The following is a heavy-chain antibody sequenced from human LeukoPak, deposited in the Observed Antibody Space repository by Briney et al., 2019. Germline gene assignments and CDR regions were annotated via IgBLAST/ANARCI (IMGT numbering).Heavy chain of an antibody. CDR2: IYTSGST. CDR1: GSISGDY. Sequence: SEALSLTCTVSGSISGDYWSWIRQPPGKGLDWIGYIYTSGSTNYNPSLESRVTISVDTSKNQFSLDLSSVTAADTAVYYCARQKCTSTSCLTKNAFDIWGQGTMVTVSS. CDR3: ARQKCTSTSCLTKNAFDI. V-gene: IGHV4-4*09. D-gene: IGHD2-2*01. J-gene: IGHJ3*02.